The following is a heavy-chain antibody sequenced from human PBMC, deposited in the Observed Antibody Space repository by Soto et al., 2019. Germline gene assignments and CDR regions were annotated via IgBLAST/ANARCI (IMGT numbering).Heavy chain of an antibody. CDR1: GYSFTSYW. CDR3: ASYGDGHSLGDGMGV. CDR2: IYPGDSDT. V-gene: IGHV5-51*01. D-gene: IGHD5-18*01. J-gene: IGHJ6*02. Sequence: PGESLKISCKGSGYSFTSYWIGWVRQMPGKGLEWMGIIYPGDSDTRYSPSFQGQVTISADKSISTAYLQWSSLRAEDTAVYYCASYGDGHSLGDGMGVWGQGTTVTVSS.